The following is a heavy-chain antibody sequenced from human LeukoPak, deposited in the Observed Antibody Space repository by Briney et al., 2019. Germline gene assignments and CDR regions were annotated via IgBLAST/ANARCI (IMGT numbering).Heavy chain of an antibody. D-gene: IGHD6-13*01. CDR3: ARDLPYGSSYYGLHC. J-gene: IGHJ4*02. Sequence: SETLSLTCTVSGGSISSSYWSWIRQPAGKGLEWIGRIYISGTTNYNPSLKSRVTMSVDTSKNQFSLKLSSVTAADTAVYYCARDLPYGSSYYGLHCWGQGTLVTVSS. CDR2: IYISGTT. CDR1: GGSISSSY. V-gene: IGHV4-4*07.